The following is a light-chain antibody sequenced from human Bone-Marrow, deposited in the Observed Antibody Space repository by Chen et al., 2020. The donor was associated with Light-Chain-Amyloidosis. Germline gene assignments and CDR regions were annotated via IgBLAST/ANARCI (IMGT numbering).Light chain of an antibody. CDR2: DDS. Sequence: SYVLTQPSSVSVAPGQTATIACGGNNIVSTSVHWYQQTPGQAPLLVVYDDSDRPSGIPERLSGSNSGNTATLTISRVEAGDEAAYYCQVWDRSSDRPVFGGGTKLTVL. V-gene: IGLV3-21*02. J-gene: IGLJ3*02. CDR1: NIVSTS. CDR3: QVWDRSSDRPV.